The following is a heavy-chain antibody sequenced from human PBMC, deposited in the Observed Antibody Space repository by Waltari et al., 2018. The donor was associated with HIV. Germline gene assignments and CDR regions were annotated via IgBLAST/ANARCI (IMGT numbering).Heavy chain of an antibody. CDR1: GYPFTDYG. Sequence: QVQLLQSGSEVKRPGGSVKVSCKTSGYPFTDYGISWVRQAPRQGLEWMGWISTYNGNTKFAQTLQARISMTIDTSRHTAYMDLRSLRSDDTAVYYCARGDRAFDVWGQGTMVSVSS. J-gene: IGHJ3*01. V-gene: IGHV1-18*01. D-gene: IGHD1-26*01. CDR3: ARGDRAFDV. CDR2: ISTYNGNT.